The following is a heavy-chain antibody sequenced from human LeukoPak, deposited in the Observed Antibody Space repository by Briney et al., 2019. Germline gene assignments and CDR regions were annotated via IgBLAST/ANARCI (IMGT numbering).Heavy chain of an antibody. CDR3: VSKGGPSSGWYFGY. CDR1: AFTFSTYS. J-gene: IGHJ4*02. V-gene: IGHV3-48*01. D-gene: IGHD6-19*01. CDR2: ISSSSSTI. Sequence: GGSLRLSCAASAFTFSTYSMNWVRQAPGKGLEWVSYISSSSSTIYYADSVKGRFTISRDNAKNSLYLQMNSLRAEDTAVYYCVSKGGPSSGWYFGYWGQGTLVTVSS.